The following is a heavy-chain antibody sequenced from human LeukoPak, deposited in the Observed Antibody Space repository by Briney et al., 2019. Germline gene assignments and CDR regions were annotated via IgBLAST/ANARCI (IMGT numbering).Heavy chain of an antibody. V-gene: IGHV3-7*03. Sequence: GGSLRLSCAASGFTFSSYWMSWVRQAPGKGLEWVANIKQDGSEKYFVASVKGRFTISRDNAKNSLYLQMNSLRAEDTAVYYCARDPSYSSSWSYYYYGMDVWGKGTTVTVSS. CDR3: ARDPSYSSSWSYYYYGMDV. CDR2: IKQDGSEK. D-gene: IGHD6-13*01. CDR1: GFTFSSYW. J-gene: IGHJ6*04.